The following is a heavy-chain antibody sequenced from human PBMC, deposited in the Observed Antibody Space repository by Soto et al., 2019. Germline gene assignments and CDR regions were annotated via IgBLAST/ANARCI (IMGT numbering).Heavy chain of an antibody. J-gene: IGHJ4*02. D-gene: IGHD3-10*01. CDR2: ISYEGSYT. CDR1: GFTFNNYG. CDR3: ARDLGSSASVSYPDF. Sequence: QVQLVESGGGVVQPGKSLRLSCVGSGFTFNNYGIHWVRQAPGKGLEWVAVISYEGSYTSSGDSVQGRFTISRDNSKNTVYLQINSLREEDTAVYFCARDLGSSASVSYPDFWGQGTLVTVSS. V-gene: IGHV3-30*03.